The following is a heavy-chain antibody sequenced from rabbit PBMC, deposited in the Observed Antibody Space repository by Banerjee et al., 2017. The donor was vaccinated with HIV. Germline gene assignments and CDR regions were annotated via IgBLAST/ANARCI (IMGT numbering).Heavy chain of an antibody. CDR2: INTSSGNT. CDR1: GFSLSNKYV. D-gene: IGHD2-1*01. CDR3: ARCPYGGGVDYGDV. J-gene: IGHJ4*01. Sequence: QEQLEESGGDLVKPEGSLTLTCTASGFSLSNKYVMCWVRQAPGKGLEWIACINTSSGNTVYATWAKGRFTISKASWTTVTLQMTSLTAADTASYFCARCPYGGGVDYGDVWGQGTLVTVS. V-gene: IGHV1S45*01.